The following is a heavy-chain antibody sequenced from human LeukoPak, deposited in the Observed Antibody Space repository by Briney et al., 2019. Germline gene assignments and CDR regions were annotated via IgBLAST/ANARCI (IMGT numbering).Heavy chain of an antibody. J-gene: IGHJ3*02. CDR2: FDPGDGET. D-gene: IGHD3-22*01. Sequence: ASVKVSCKVSGYTLTQLSMHWVREPPGKGQGWRGGFDPGDGETIYAQKFQGRVTMTEDTSTDTAYMELRSLRSDDTAVYYCARDRFYYDSSGYSPDPHAFDIWGQGTMVTVSS. CDR1: GYTLTQLS. CDR3: ARDRFYYDSSGYSPDPHAFDI. V-gene: IGHV1-24*01.